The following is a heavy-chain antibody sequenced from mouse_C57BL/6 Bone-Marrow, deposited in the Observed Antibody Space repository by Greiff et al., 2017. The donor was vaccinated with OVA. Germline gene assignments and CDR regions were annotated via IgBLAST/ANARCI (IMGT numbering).Heavy chain of an antibody. V-gene: IGHV1-64*01. D-gene: IGHD4-1*02. CDR2: IHPNSGST. Sequence: QVQLKQPGAELVKPGASVKLSCKASGYTFTSYWMHWVKQRPGQGLEWIGMIHPNSGSTNYNEKFKSKATLSVDKSSSTAYMQLSSLTSEDSAVYYCARFSTGTCDYWGQGTTLTVSS. CDR3: ARFSTGTCDY. J-gene: IGHJ2*01. CDR1: GYTFTSYW.